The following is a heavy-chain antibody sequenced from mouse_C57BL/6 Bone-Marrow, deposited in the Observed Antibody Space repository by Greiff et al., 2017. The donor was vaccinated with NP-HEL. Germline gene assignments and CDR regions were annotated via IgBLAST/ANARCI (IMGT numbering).Heavy chain of an antibody. Sequence: EVKLMESGPELVKPGASVKISCKASGYSFTDYNMNWVKQSNGKSLEWIGVINPNYGTTSYNQKFKGKATLTVDQSSSTAYMQLNSLTSEDSAVYYCARIGDYGPWFAYWGQGTLVTVSA. CDR2: INPNYGTT. CDR1: GYSFTDYN. V-gene: IGHV1-39*01. CDR3: ARIGDYGPWFAY. J-gene: IGHJ3*01. D-gene: IGHD1-1*02.